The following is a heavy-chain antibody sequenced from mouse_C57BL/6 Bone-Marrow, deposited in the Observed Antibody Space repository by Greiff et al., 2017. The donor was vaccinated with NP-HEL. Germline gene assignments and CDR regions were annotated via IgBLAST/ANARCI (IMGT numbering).Heavy chain of an antibody. Sequence: QVQLKESGPGLVQPSQSLSITCTVSGFSLTSYGVHWVRQSPGKGLEWLGVIWRGGSTDYNAAFMSRLSITKDNSKSQVFFKMNSLQADDTAIYYCAKRAPVVATGYYAMDYWGQGTSVTVSS. CDR3: AKRAPVVATGYYAMDY. V-gene: IGHV2-5*01. CDR1: GFSLTSYG. CDR2: IWRGGST. D-gene: IGHD1-1*01. J-gene: IGHJ4*01.